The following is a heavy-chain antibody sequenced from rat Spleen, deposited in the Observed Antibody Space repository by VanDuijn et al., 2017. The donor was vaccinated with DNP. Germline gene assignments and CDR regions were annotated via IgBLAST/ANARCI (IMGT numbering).Heavy chain of an antibody. CDR1: GFSLTSTS. Sequence: QVQLKESGPGLVQPSQTLSLTCTVSGFSLTSTSFHWVRQPPGKGLDWIAAMSGGGITYYNSALKSRLSISRDTSKSQVFLKMNSLQTEDTAMYFCARGTTEGIVTWDYWGQGVMVTVSS. J-gene: IGHJ2*01. D-gene: IGHD1-11*01. CDR2: MSGGGIT. V-gene: IGHV2-6*01. CDR3: ARGTTEGIVTWDY.